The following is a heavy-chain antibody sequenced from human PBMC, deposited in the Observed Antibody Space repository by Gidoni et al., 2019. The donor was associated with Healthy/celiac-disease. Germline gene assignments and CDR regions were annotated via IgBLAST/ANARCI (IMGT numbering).Heavy chain of an antibody. CDR2: ISGSGGST. V-gene: IGHV3-23*01. CDR1: GFTVSSYA. CDR3: AKDTSVGIQLWLGFDY. J-gene: IGHJ4*02. D-gene: IGHD5-18*01. Sequence: EVQLLESGGGLVQPGGSLRLSCAAFGFTVSSYAMSWVRQAPGKGLEWVSAISGSGGSTYYADSVKGRFTISRDNSKNTLYLQMNSLRAEDTAVYYCAKDTSVGIQLWLGFDYWGQGTLVTVSS.